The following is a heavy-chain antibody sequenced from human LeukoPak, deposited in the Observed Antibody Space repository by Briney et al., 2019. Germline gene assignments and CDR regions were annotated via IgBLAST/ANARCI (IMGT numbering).Heavy chain of an antibody. D-gene: IGHD5-18*01. CDR2: IYYSGST. CDR3: ARGGYSYGGYFDY. Sequence: SETLSLTCTVSGGSISSGDYYWSWIRQPPGKGLEWIGYIYYSGSTYYNPSLKSRVTISVDTSKNQFSLKLSSVTAADTAVYYCARGGYSYGGYFDYWGQGTLVTVSS. V-gene: IGHV4-30-4*02. J-gene: IGHJ4*02. CDR1: GGSISSGDYY.